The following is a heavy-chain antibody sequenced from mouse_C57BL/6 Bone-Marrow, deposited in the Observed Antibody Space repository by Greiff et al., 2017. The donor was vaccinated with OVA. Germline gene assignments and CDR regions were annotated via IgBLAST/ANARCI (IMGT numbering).Heavy chain of an antibody. V-gene: IGHV1-80*01. CDR1: GYAFSSYW. D-gene: IGHD3-2*02. Sequence: QVQLQQSGAELVKPGASVKISCKASGYAFSSYWMNWVKQRPGKGLEWIGQLYPGDGDTNYNGKFKGKATLTADKSSSTDYMQLSSLTAEDTAVYYCARGRDSSGYVAWFAEGGQETLVSVSA. J-gene: IGHJ3*01. CDR3: ARGRDSSGYVAWFAE. CDR2: LYPGDGDT.